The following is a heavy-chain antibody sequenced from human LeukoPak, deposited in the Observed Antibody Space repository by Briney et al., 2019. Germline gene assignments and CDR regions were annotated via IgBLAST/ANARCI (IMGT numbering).Heavy chain of an antibody. CDR2: IIPILGIA. J-gene: IGHJ4*02. CDR1: GGTFSSYT. CDR3: ARLRAPHFGPRTKYSYGPFDY. V-gene: IGHV1-69*02. D-gene: IGHD5-18*01. Sequence: SVKVSCKASGGTFSSYTISWVRQAPGQGLEWMGRIIPILGIANYAQKFQGRVTITADKSTSTAYMELSSLRSEDTAVYYCARLRAPHFGPRTKYSYGPFDYWGQGTLVTVSS.